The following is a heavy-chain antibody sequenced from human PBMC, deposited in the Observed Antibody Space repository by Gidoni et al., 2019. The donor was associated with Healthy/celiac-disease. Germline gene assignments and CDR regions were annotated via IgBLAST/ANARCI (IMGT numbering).Heavy chain of an antibody. CDR3: ARGSGSFDY. Sequence: QVQLQESGPGLVKPSQTLSLTCTVSGGSISSGSYYWSWIRQPAGKGLEWIGRIYTSGSTNYNPSLKSRGTISVDTSKNQFSLKLSSVTAADTAVYYCARGSGSFDYWGQGTLVTVSS. D-gene: IGHD2-15*01. V-gene: IGHV4-61*02. J-gene: IGHJ4*02. CDR1: GGSISSGSYY. CDR2: IYTSGST.